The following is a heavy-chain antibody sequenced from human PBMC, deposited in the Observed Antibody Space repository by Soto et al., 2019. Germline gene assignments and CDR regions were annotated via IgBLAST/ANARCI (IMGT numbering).Heavy chain of an antibody. D-gene: IGHD6-19*01. CDR1: GASISSSNW. CDR2: IYHSAST. J-gene: IGHJ4*02. Sequence: TLSLTCAVSGASISSSNWLNWVRQPPGLGLEWIGQIYHSASTNYNPYLKSRVTMSVDKSKKHFSLNLTSVTAADTAVYFCTRGGSGWSYYFDNWGPGTLVTVS. V-gene: IGHV4-4*01. CDR3: TRGGSGWSYYFDN.